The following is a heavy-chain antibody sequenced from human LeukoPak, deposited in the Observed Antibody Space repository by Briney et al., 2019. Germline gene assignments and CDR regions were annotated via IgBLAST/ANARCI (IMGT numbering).Heavy chain of an antibody. Sequence: GGSLILSCAASGFAFSTYWMHWVRQAPGKGLVWVSRINSDGSGTTYADSVKGRFTISRDNAKNTLYLQMNSLRAEDTAVYYCARALRPGIAAAGDYWGQGTLVTVSS. V-gene: IGHV3-74*03. CDR2: INSDGSGT. CDR1: GFAFSTYW. CDR3: ARALRPGIAAAGDY. J-gene: IGHJ4*02. D-gene: IGHD6-13*01.